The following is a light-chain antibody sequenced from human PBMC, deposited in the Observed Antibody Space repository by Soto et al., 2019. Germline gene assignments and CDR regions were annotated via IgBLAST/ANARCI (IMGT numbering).Light chain of an antibody. CDR3: QQYNEWPIT. CDR1: QSVSTN. CDR2: RAS. Sequence: EVVMTQSPDTRSLSPGERATLSCRASQSVSTNLAWYQQRPGQAPRLLIYRASTRATGISGRFSGSGSGTEFTLTITSLQSEDFAVYYCQQYNEWPITFGQGTRLEIK. J-gene: IGKJ5*01. V-gene: IGKV3-15*01.